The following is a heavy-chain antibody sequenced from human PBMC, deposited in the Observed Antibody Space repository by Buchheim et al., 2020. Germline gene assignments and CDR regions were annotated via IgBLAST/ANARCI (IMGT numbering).Heavy chain of an antibody. CDR2: IWYDGSNK. V-gene: IGHV3-33*01. CDR3: ARSQRGDSSWYYYYYYYGMDV. J-gene: IGHJ6*02. D-gene: IGHD3-22*01. CDR1: GFTFSSYG. Sequence: QVQLVESGGGVVQPRRSLRLSCAASGFTFSSYGMHWVRQAPGKGLEWVAVIWYDGSNKYYADSVKGRFTISRDNSKNTLYLQMNSLRAEDTAVYYCARSQRGDSSWYYYYYYYGMDVWGQGTT.